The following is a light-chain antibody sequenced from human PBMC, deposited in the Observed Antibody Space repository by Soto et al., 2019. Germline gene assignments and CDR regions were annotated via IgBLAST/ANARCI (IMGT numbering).Light chain of an antibody. J-gene: IGKJ4*01. Sequence: EIVLTQSPGTLSLSPGERATLSCRASQSVSSSYLAWYQQKPGQAPRLLIDGASSRATGIPDGFSGSGSGTDFTLTISRLEPEDFAVYYCQQYGSSFGVTFGGGTKVEIK. CDR2: GAS. CDR1: QSVSSSY. CDR3: QQYGSSFGVT. V-gene: IGKV3-20*01.